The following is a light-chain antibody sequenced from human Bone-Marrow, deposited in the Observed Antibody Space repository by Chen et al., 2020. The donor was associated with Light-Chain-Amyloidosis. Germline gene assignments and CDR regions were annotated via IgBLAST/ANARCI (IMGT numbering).Light chain of an antibody. CDR3: SSYTTTSAPLI. J-gene: IGLJ2*01. Sequence: QSVLTQPASVSGSPGQPITISCTGTSSDIGGYNYVFWYQQHPGRAPKLMIYDVTNRPSGVSNRFSGSKSGNTASLTISGLQAEDEADYYCSSYTTTSAPLIFGGGTKLTVL. CDR2: DVT. CDR1: SSDIGGYNY. V-gene: IGLV2-14*03.